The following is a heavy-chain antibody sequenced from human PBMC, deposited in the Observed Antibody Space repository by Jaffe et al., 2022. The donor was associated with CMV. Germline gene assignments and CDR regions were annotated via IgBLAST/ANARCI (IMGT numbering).Heavy chain of an antibody. CDR3: ARIPTGYSSGWTDFDY. CDR2: IDWDDDK. Sequence: QVTLRESGPALVKPTQTLTLTCTFSGFSLSTSGMCVSWIRQPPGKALEWLARIDWDDDKYYSTSLKTRLTISKDTSKNQVVLTMTNMDPVDTATYYCARIPTGYSSGWTDFDYWGQGTLVTVSS. V-gene: IGHV2-70*15. J-gene: IGHJ4*02. CDR1: GFSLSTSGMC. D-gene: IGHD6-19*01.